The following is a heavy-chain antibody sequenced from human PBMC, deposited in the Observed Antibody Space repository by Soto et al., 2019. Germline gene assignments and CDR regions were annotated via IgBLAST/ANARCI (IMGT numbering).Heavy chain of an antibody. CDR2: IYHSGST. CDR1: GGSISSSNW. J-gene: IGHJ4*02. CDR3: ARSRDFWGSYRSTSDSDY. V-gene: IGHV4-4*02. D-gene: IGHD3-3*01. Sequence: PSETLSLTCAVSGGSISSSNWWSWVRQPPGKGLEWIGEIYHSGSTNYNPSLKSRVTISVDKSKNQFSLKLSSVTAADTAVYYCARSRDFWGSYRSTSDSDYWGQGTLVNVSS.